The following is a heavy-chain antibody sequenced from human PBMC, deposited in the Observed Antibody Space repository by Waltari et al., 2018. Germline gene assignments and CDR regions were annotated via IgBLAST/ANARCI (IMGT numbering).Heavy chain of an antibody. CDR1: GFTFSSSW. D-gene: IGHD3-22*01. J-gene: IGHJ4*02. CDR3: ARGHLHYDSSGYGYFDY. Sequence: EVQLVESGGGLVQPGGSLRLSCAASGFTFSSSWMHWVRQAPGKGLVWVSRINSDGSSTSYADSVKGRFTISRDNAKNTLYLQMNSLRAEDTAVYYCARGHLHYDSSGYGYFDYWGQGTLVTVSS. CDR2: INSDGSST. V-gene: IGHV3-74*01.